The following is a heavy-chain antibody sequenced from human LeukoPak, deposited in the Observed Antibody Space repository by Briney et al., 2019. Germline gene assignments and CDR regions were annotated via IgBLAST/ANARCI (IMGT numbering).Heavy chain of an antibody. CDR2: MNPNSGNT. CDR3: ARGGRLYYYYYMDV. Sequence: ASVKVSCKASGYTFTSYDINWVRQATGQGLEWMGWMNPNSGNTGYAQKFQGRVTMTRNTSISTAYMELSSLRSEDTAVDYCARGGRLYYYYYMDVWGKGTTVTISS. V-gene: IGHV1-8*01. CDR1: GYTFTSYD. J-gene: IGHJ6*03.